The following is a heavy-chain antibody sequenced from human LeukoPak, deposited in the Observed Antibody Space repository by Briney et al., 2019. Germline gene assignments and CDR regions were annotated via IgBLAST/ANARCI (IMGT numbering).Heavy chain of an antibody. J-gene: IGHJ4*02. V-gene: IGHV4-39*01. CDR2: IYYSGNT. CDR3: ARQTGSGLFILP. D-gene: IGHD3/OR15-3a*01. CDR1: GVSISSSNSY. Sequence: KASETLSLTCTVSGVSISSSNSYWGWLRQPPGKRLEWIGSIYYSGNTYYNASLKSQVSISIDTSKNQFSLKLTSVTAADTAVYYCARQTGSGLFILPGGQGTLVTVSS.